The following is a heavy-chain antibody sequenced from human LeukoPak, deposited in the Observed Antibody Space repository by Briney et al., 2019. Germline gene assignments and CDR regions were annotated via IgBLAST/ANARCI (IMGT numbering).Heavy chain of an antibody. V-gene: IGHV3-7*01. Sequence: PGGSLRLSCAASGFTFSSYWMSWVRQAPGKGLEWVANIKQDGSEKYYVDSVKGRFTISRDNAKNSLYLQTNSLRAEDTAVYYCARDVTMIVVAHAPMAFDIWGQGTMVTVSS. J-gene: IGHJ3*02. D-gene: IGHD3-22*01. CDR3: ARDVTMIVVAHAPMAFDI. CDR1: GFTFSSYW. CDR2: IKQDGSEK.